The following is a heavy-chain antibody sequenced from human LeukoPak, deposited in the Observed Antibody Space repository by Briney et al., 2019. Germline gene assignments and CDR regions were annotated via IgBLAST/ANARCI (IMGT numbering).Heavy chain of an antibody. Sequence: ASVKVSCKASGYTFTSYGISWVRQVPGQGLEWMGGIIPIFGTSNYAHKFQGRVTITADESTSTVYMELSSLRSDDTAIYYCAFEGYNYGYNWGQGTLVTVSS. V-gene: IGHV1-69*13. CDR1: GYTFTSYG. CDR2: IIPIFGTS. J-gene: IGHJ4*02. D-gene: IGHD5-18*01. CDR3: AFEGYNYGYN.